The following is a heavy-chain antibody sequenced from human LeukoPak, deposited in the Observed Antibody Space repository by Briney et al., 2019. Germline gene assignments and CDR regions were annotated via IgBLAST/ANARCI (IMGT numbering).Heavy chain of an antibody. V-gene: IGHV3-74*01. CDR3: VRDADFYKGDY. CDR1: GFTFSSYW. J-gene: IGHJ4*02. Sequence: GGSLRLSCAASGFTFSSYWMHWVRQVLGKGLVWVSRINSDGSSTSYADSVKGRFTISRDNAQNSLYLQMSGLRAEDTAMYYCVRDADFYKGDYWGQGTLVTVSS. D-gene: IGHD5-24*01. CDR2: INSDGSST.